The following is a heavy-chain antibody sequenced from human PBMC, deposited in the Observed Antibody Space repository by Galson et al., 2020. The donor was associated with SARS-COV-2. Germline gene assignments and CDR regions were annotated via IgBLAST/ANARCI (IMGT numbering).Heavy chain of an antibody. CDR3: ARGFDGYNWNSQGFYLSV. V-gene: IGHV3-53*05. CDR1: GFNVRSDY. CDR2: LYSDETT. D-gene: IGHD1-20*01. J-gene: IGHJ6*04. Sequence: GGSLRLSCEAYGFNVRSDYMSWVRQAPGKGLEWVSVLYSDETTYYADSVEGRYTISRDNSKNTLFLQMNSVRLDDAAVYYCARGFDGYNWNSQGFYLSVWGKGTTVTVSS.